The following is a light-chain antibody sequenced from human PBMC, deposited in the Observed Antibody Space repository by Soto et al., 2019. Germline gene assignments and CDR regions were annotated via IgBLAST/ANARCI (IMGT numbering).Light chain of an antibody. CDR1: SGDVGSYNY. CDR3: SSYTGSITLL. J-gene: IGLJ2*01. CDR2: EVS. Sequence: QSVLTQPASVSGSPGQSITISCTGTSGDVGSYNYVSWYQQYSGKAPKLLIYEVSNRPSGVSNRFSGSKSGNTASLTISGLQGEDEADYYCSSYTGSITLLFGGGTKVTVL. V-gene: IGLV2-14*01.